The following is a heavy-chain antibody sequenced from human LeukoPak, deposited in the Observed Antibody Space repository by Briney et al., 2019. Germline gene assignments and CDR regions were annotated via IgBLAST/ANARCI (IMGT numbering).Heavy chain of an antibody. CDR3: VKDKYCSSTTCYAAFDY. D-gene: IGHD2-2*01. J-gene: IGHJ4*02. CDR1: GFTFNSYA. Sequence: PEGSLRLSCSASGFTFNSYAMYWVRQAPGKGLEYVSSISSNGGSTHYADSVKGRFTISRDNSKNTLFLQMSSLRAEDTAVYYCVKDKYCSSTTCYAAFDYWGQGTLVTVSS. V-gene: IGHV3-64D*06. CDR2: ISSNGGST.